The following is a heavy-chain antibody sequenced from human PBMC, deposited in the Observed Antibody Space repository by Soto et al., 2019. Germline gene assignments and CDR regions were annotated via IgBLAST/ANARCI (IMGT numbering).Heavy chain of an antibody. V-gene: IGHV1-3*05. CDR3: ARDGGDCGYRLAYYYYIGMDV. CDR1: GYAFSSYA. J-gene: IGHJ6*02. D-gene: IGHD2-21*02. CDR2: INIGSGKT. Sequence: QVQLVQSGAEEKKPGASVKVSCKASGYAFSSYAMHWVRQAPGQRLEWMGWINIGSGKTEYSQNFQDRITITRDTSARTVYMELSGLRSEDTAVYYCARDGGDCGYRLAYYYYIGMDVWGQGTTVTVSS.